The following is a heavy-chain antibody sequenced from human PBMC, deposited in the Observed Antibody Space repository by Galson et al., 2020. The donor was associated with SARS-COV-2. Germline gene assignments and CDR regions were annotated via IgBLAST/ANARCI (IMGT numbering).Heavy chain of an antibody. Sequence: GGSLRLSCAASGFTFSSYAMHWVRQAPGKGLEWVAVISYDGSNKYYADSVKGRFTISRDNSKNTLYLQMNSLRAEDTAVYYCARAASGSYWSDFAYWCQGTLFTVSS. J-gene: IGHJ4*02. V-gene: IGHV3-30*01. D-gene: IGHD1-26*01. CDR2: ISYDGSNK. CDR1: GFTFSSYA. CDR3: ARAASGSYWSDFAY.